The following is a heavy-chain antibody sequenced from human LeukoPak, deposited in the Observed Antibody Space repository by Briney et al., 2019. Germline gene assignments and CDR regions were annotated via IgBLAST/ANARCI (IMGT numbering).Heavy chain of an antibody. Sequence: NTSETLSLTCTVSGYSISSGYYWVWIRQPPGKGLEWIGSIYHSGSTNYNPSLKSRVTISVDTSKNQFSLKVSSVTAADTAVYYCARGDCSSTICYSPMDVWGTGTTVTVSS. CDR2: IYHSGST. V-gene: IGHV4-38-2*02. CDR3: ARGDCSSTICYSPMDV. J-gene: IGHJ6*03. D-gene: IGHD2-2*01. CDR1: GYSISSGYY.